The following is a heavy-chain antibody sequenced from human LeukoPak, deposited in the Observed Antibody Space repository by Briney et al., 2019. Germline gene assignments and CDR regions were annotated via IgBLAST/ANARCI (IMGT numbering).Heavy chain of an antibody. D-gene: IGHD4-11*01. Sequence: PSETLSLTCTVSGGSISSSSYYWGWIRQPPGKGLEWIGSIYYSGSTYYNPSLKSRVTISVDTSKNQFSLKLSSVTAADTAVYYCARHADWDCSNQIDYWGQGTLVTVSS. J-gene: IGHJ4*02. CDR3: ARHADWDCSNQIDY. V-gene: IGHV4-39*01. CDR2: IYYSGST. CDR1: GGSISSSSYY.